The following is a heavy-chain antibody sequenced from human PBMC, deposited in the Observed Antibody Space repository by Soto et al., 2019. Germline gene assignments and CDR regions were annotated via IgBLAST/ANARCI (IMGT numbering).Heavy chain of an antibody. CDR1: DGSFRGYY. J-gene: IGHJ4*02. CDR2: INHSGST. D-gene: IGHD6-19*01. V-gene: IGHV4-34*01. CDR3: ARVVRGDSSGWYCDY. Sequence: SEPLSLTYAVYDGSFRGYYWSWIRQTPGKGLEWIGEINHSGSTNYNPSLKSRVTISVDTSKNQFSLKLSSVTAADTAVYYCARVVRGDSSGWYCDYWGQGTLVTVFS.